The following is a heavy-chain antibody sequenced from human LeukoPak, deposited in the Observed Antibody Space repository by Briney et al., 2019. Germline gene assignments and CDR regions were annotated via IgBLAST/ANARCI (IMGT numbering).Heavy chain of an antibody. D-gene: IGHD2-2*01. Sequence: ASVKVSCKASGYTFTGYYTHWVRQAPGQGLEWMGWINPNSGGTNYAQKFQGRVTMTRDTSISTAYMELSRLRSDDTAVYYCARVEYCGSTSCSLFDYWGQGTLVTVSS. CDR3: ARVEYCGSTSCSLFDY. J-gene: IGHJ4*02. V-gene: IGHV1-2*02. CDR2: INPNSGGT. CDR1: GYTFTGYY.